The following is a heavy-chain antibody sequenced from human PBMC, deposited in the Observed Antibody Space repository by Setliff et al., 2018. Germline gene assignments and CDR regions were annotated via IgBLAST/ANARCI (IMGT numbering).Heavy chain of an antibody. CDR1: GYTFNNNW. D-gene: IGHD2-21*01. Sequence: PGESLKISCKSSGYTFNNNWIGWLRQIPGKGLEWIGIIYPGDSDTKHSPSFQGHVFMSVDRSATTAYLQWRSLQASDSALYYCAKFGADYWFGPWGQGALVTVSS. CDR2: IYPGDSDT. V-gene: IGHV5-51*01. CDR3: AKFGADYWFGP. J-gene: IGHJ5*02.